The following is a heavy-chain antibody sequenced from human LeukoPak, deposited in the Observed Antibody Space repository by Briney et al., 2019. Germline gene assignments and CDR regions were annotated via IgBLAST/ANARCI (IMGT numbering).Heavy chain of an antibody. Sequence: GASVKVSCKASGYTFTSYDINWVRQATGQGLEWMGWMNPNSGNTGYAQKFQGRVTMTRNTSISTAYMELSSLRSEDMAVYYCARRSGSGSYSFLKYWGQGTLVTVSS. J-gene: IGHJ4*02. D-gene: IGHD3-10*01. CDR1: GYTFTSYD. CDR2: MNPNSGNT. CDR3: ARRSGSGSYSFLKY. V-gene: IGHV1-8*01.